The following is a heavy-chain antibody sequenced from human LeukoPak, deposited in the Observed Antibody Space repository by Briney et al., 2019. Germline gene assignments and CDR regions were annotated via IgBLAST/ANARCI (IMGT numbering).Heavy chain of an antibody. CDR1: GYTFTGYY. CDR2: ISPNSGGT. D-gene: IGHD5-18*01. J-gene: IGHJ4*02. Sequence: ASVKVSCKASGYTFTGYYMHWVRQAPGQGLEWMGWISPNSGGTNYAQQFQGRVTMTRDTSISTAYMELSRLRSDDTAVYYCARGRYGYFDYWGQGTLVTVSS. V-gene: IGHV1-2*02. CDR3: ARGRYGYFDY.